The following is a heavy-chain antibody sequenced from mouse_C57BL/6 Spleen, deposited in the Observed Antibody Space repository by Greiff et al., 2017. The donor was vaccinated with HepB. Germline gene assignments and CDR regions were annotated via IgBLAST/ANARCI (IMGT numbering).Heavy chain of an antibody. D-gene: IGHD1-1*01. Sequence: EVQLQQSGPELVKPGASVKISCKASGYTFTDYYMNWVKQSHGKSLEWIGDINPNNGGTSYNQKFKGKATLTVDKSSSTAYMELRSLTSEDSAVYYCARGGFYYYGSSSAWFAYWGQGTLVTVSA. J-gene: IGHJ3*01. CDR2: INPNNGGT. CDR1: GYTFTDYY. CDR3: ARGGFYYYGSSSAWFAY. V-gene: IGHV1-26*01.